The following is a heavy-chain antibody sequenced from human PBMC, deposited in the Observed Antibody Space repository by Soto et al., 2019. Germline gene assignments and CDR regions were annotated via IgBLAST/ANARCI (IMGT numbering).Heavy chain of an antibody. V-gene: IGHV4-4*02. J-gene: IGHJ4*02. CDR2: VYHSGST. CDR3: ARGPPFGY. Sequence: SETLSLTCAVFWGSISSINWWSWVRQPPGKGLEWIGEVYHSGSTSYNPSLKSRATISIDKSKNQFSLKLSSVTAADTAVYYCARGPPFGYWGQGILVTVSS. CDR1: WGSISSINW.